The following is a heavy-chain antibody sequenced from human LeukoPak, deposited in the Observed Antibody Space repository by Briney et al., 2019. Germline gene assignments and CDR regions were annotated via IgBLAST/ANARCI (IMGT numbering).Heavy chain of an antibody. CDR2: IHSDGTT. CDR3: ARLDFRGGEALHFDS. J-gene: IGHJ4*02. CDR1: GGSLTNYY. V-gene: IGHV4-4*09. D-gene: IGHD3-16*01. Sequence: SETLSFTCGVAGGSLTNYYCGWIRQPPGKGLEFIEYIHSDGTTNYDSSLQSRVAISLDTSKIQFSLRLYSVTAADRALYFCARLDFRGGEALHFDSWGQGTLVTVSS.